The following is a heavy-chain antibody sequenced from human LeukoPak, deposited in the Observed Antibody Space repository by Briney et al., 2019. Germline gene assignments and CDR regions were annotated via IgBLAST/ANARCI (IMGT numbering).Heavy chain of an antibody. CDR2: INPNSGGT. CDR1: GYTFTGYY. V-gene: IGHV1-2*04. Sequence: GASVKVSCKASGYTFTGYYMHWVRQAPGQGLEWMGWINPNSGGTNYAQKFQGWVTMTRDTSISTAYMELSRLRSDDTAVYYCAILLRITMIVVVITMIAEYFQHWGQGTLVTVSS. CDR3: AILLRITMIVVVITMIAEYFQH. D-gene: IGHD3-22*01. J-gene: IGHJ1*01.